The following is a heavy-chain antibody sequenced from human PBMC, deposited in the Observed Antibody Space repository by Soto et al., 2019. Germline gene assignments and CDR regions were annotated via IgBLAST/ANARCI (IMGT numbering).Heavy chain of an antibody. Sequence: SETLCLSWTVSGDSISSGGWTWIRQSPERGLEWIAYIHFSGSANYNPSLKSRVSISIDTSNKQFSLKLSSVTAADTAVFYCARLFPFFDVLTGSQIYAFDIWGQGTMVT. CDR3: ARLFPFFDVLTGSQIYAFDI. V-gene: IGHV4-59*01. CDR1: GDSISSGG. D-gene: IGHD3-9*01. J-gene: IGHJ3*02. CDR2: IHFSGSA.